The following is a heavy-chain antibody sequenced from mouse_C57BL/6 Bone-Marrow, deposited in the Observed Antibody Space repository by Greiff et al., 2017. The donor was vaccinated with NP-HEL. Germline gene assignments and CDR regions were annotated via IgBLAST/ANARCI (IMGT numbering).Heavy chain of an antibody. CDR1: GYTFTDYY. CDR2: INPYNGGT. J-gene: IGHJ2*01. D-gene: IGHD1-1*01. CDR3: ASSYYGSSFFDY. Sequence: VQLQQSGPVLVKPGASVKMSCKASGYTFTDYYMNWVKQSHGKSLEWIGVINPYNGGTSYNQKFKGKATLTGDKSSSTAYMELNSLTSEDSAVYYCASSYYGSSFFDYWGQGTTLTVSS. V-gene: IGHV1-19*01.